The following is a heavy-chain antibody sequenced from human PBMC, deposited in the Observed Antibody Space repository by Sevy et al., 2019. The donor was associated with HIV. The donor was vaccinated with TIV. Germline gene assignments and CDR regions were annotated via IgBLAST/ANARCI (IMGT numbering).Heavy chain of an antibody. D-gene: IGHD3-22*01. CDR3: ARDQMCYEYYDSSGQHDAFDI. CDR2: ISAYNGNT. V-gene: IGHV1-18*01. CDR1: GYTFTSYG. Sequence: ASVKVSCKASGYTFTSYGISWVRQAPGQGLEWMGWISAYNGNTNYAQKLQGRVTMTTDTSTSTAYMELRSLRSDDTAVYYCARDQMCYEYYDSSGQHDAFDIWGQGTMVTVSS. J-gene: IGHJ3*02.